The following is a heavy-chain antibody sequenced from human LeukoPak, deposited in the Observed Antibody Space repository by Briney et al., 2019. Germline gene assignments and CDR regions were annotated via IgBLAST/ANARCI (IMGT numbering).Heavy chain of an antibody. V-gene: IGHV1-46*01. CDR3: ARWKDIVVVPAAAGFDY. J-gene: IGHJ4*02. D-gene: IGHD2-2*01. CDR2: INPSGGST. Sequence: GASVKVSCKASGYTFTTYYMHWVRQAPGQGLEWMGIINPSGGSTTYAQKFQGRVTMTRDTSTSTVYMELSSLRSEDTAVYYCARWKDIVVVPAAAGFDYWGQGTLVTVSS. CDR1: GYTFTTYY.